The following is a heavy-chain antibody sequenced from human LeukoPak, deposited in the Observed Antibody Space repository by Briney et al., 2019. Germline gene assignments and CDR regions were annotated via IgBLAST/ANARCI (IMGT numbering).Heavy chain of an antibody. CDR3: ARDTGHYAPGTPGFTRFDP. CDR1: AGSISSSNYY. V-gene: IGHV4-39*07. CDR2: VYNSGST. J-gene: IGHJ5*02. D-gene: IGHD3-10*01. Sequence: PSETLSLTCTVSAGSISSSNYYWGWIRQPPGKGLEWIGSVYNSGSTYYNPSLKSRVIVSLHMSQNQFSLRLTSVTAADTAIYYCARDTGHYAPGTPGFTRFDPWGQGTLVTVSS.